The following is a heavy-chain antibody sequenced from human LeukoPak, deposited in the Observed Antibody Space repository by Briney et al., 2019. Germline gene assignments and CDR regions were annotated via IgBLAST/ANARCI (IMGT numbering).Heavy chain of an antibody. J-gene: IGHJ4*02. Sequence: GGSLRLSCAASGFTFSSYAMSWVRQAPGKGLEWVSAISGSGGSTYYADSVKGRFTISRDNSKNMLYLQMNSLRAEDTAVYYCAKGRRWLQWCFDYWGQGTLVTVSS. V-gene: IGHV3-23*01. CDR2: ISGSGGST. D-gene: IGHD5-24*01. CDR1: GFTFSSYA. CDR3: AKGRRWLQWCFDY.